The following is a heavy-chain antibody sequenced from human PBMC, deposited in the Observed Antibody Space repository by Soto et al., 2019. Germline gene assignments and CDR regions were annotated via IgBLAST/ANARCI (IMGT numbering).Heavy chain of an antibody. V-gene: IGHV3-23*01. CDR3: ARDRVYGSDSYYYYYMDV. J-gene: IGHJ6*03. CDR2: IRGSGGST. CDR1: GFTFSSYA. D-gene: IGHD3-10*01. Sequence: PGGSLRLSCAASGFTFSSYAMSWVRQAPGKRQKRVSAIRGSGGSTYYADSVKGRFTISRDNSKNMLYLQMNSLRAEDTAVYYCARDRVYGSDSYYYYYMDVWGKGTTVTVSS.